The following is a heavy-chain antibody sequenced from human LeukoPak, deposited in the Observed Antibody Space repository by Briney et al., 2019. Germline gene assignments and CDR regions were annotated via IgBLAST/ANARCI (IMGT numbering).Heavy chain of an antibody. D-gene: IGHD6-19*01. CDR1: GFTFSSYD. V-gene: IGHV3-23*01. CDR2: IRPSGDNT. J-gene: IGHJ5*02. Sequence: GGSLRLSCAASGFTFSSYDMTWVRQAPGRGLEWVSSIRPSGDNTYYGDSAKGRFTISRDNSKNTVYLQMNNMRVDDTAIYYCARVAGWHWFDPWGQGTLVTVSS. CDR3: ARVAGWHWFDP.